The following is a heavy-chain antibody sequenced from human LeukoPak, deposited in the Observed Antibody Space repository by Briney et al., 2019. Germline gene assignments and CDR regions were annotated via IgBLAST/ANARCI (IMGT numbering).Heavy chain of an antibody. CDR3: ARGGKGVPFEY. V-gene: IGHV3-48*04. CDR2: ISSSSSTI. CDR1: GFTFSSYS. Sequence: GGSLRLSCAASGFTFSSYSMNWVRQAPGKGLEWVSYISSSSSTIYYADSVKGRFTISRDNAKNSLYLQMNSLTTEDTAVYYCARGGKGVPFEYWGQGTLVTVSS. D-gene: IGHD1-1*01. J-gene: IGHJ4*02.